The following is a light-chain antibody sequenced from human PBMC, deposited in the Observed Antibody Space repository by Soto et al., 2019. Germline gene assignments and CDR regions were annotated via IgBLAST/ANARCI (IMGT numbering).Light chain of an antibody. CDR3: QQYDNWPVT. J-gene: IGKJ4*01. Sequence: EIVMTQSPASLSVSPGERAALSCRASQSVGRNLAWYQQKPGQAPRLLIYDASTRATGIPARFSGGGSGTEFTLSISSLQSEDFAVYYCQQYDNWPVTFGGGTKV. CDR1: QSVGRN. V-gene: IGKV3-15*01. CDR2: DAS.